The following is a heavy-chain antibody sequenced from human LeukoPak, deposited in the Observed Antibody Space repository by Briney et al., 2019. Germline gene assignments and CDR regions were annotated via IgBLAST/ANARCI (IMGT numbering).Heavy chain of an antibody. D-gene: IGHD5-18*01. J-gene: IGHJ6*03. V-gene: IGHV1-8*01. CDR3: ARAVTARGYYYYMDV. CDR1: NYTFTSYG. Sequence: ASVKVSCKASNYTFTSYGISWVRQAPGQGLEWMGWVNPNSGNTGYAQKFQGRVTITRNTSISTAYMELSSLRSEDTAVYYCARAVTARGYYYYMDVWGKGTTVTVSS. CDR2: VNPNSGNT.